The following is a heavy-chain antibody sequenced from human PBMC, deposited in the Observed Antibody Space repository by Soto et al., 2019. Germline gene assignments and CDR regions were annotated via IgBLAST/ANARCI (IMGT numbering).Heavy chain of an antibody. CDR3: ARERIYDYIWGSYRLDAFDI. CDR1: GYTFTSYG. Sequence: GASVKVSCKASGYTFTSYGINWVRQAPGQGLEWMGWISAYNGNTNYAQKLQGRVTMTTDTSTSTAYMELRSLRSDDTAVYYCARERIYDYIWGSYRLDAFDIWGQGTMVTVSS. CDR2: ISAYNGNT. V-gene: IGHV1-18*01. D-gene: IGHD3-16*02. J-gene: IGHJ3*02.